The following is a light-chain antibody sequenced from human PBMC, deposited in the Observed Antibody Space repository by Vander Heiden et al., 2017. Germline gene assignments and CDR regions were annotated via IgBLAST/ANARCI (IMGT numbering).Light chain of an antibody. CDR3: QQYSDWPRT. V-gene: IGKV3-15*01. CDR1: RSVRAN. Sequence: EIVMPHPPASLSASPGERATLSCRASRSVRANFAWYQQKPAQAPRLIIYCTSTRATGVPARFSGSGSGTQFILSISRLQSEDFALYYCQQYSDWPRTFGQGTKVEIK. CDR2: CTS. J-gene: IGKJ1*01.